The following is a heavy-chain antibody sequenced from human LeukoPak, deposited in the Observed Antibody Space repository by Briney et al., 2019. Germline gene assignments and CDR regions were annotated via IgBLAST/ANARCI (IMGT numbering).Heavy chain of an antibody. CDR3: ARVPTYYYGSGSHPPFDY. Sequence: SQTLSLTCAISGDSVSSNSAAWNWIRQSPSRGLEWLGRTYYRSKWYNDYAVSVKSRITINPDTSKNQFSLQLSSVTPEDTAVYYCARVPTYYYGSGSHPPFDYWGQGTLVTVSS. CDR2: TYYRSKWYN. J-gene: IGHJ4*02. D-gene: IGHD3-10*01. CDR1: GDSVSSNSAA. V-gene: IGHV6-1*01.